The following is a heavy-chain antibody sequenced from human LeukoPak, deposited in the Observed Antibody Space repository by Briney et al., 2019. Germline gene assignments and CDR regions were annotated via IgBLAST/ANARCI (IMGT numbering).Heavy chain of an antibody. CDR1: GFTFDDYA. J-gene: IGHJ4*02. V-gene: IGHV3-9*01. Sequence: GGSLRLSCAASGFTFDDYAMHLVRQAPGKGLEWVSGISWNSGSIGYADSVKGRFTISRDNAKNSLYLQMNSLRAEDTALYYCAKVGIAAAGTVGPFDYWGQGTLVTVSS. D-gene: IGHD6-13*01. CDR2: ISWNSGSI. CDR3: AKVGIAAAGTVGPFDY.